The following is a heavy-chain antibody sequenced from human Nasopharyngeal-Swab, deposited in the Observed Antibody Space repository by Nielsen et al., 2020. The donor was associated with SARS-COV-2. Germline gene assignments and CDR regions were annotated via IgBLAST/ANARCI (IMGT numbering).Heavy chain of an antibody. CDR2: INSIFGTA. Sequence: SVNVSCKASGGTFSSYAISWVRQAPGQGLEWMGGINSIFGTANYAQKFQGRVTITADESTSTAYMELSSLRSEDTAVYYCARESYCSSTSCSRDYYYYYMDVWGKGTTVTVSS. J-gene: IGHJ6*03. CDR3: ARESYCSSTSCSRDYYYYYMDV. CDR1: GGTFSSYA. V-gene: IGHV1-69*13. D-gene: IGHD2-2*01.